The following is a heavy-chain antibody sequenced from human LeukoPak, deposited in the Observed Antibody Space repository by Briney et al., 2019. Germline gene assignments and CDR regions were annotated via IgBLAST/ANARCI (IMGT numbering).Heavy chain of an antibody. CDR3: ATGGSTSRFYYYYYMDV. J-gene: IGHJ6*03. V-gene: IGHV3-30*02. Sequence: GGSLRLSCAASGFTFSSYGMHWVRQARGKGLEWVAFIRYDGSNKYYADSVKGRFTISRDNSKNTLYLQMNSLRAEDTAVYYCATGGSTSRFYYYYYMDVWGKGTTVTVSS. CDR1: GFTFSSYG. D-gene: IGHD2-2*01. CDR2: IRYDGSNK.